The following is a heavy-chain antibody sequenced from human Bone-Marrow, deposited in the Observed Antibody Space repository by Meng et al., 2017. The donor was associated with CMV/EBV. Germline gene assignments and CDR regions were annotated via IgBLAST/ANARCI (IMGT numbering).Heavy chain of an antibody. CDR1: GYPVSANL. V-gene: IGHV3-53*01. Sequence: GESLKISCAATGYPVSANLMMWVRQAPGKGLEWVSIMFGDGRRFYADSVKGRFTVSGDDSKNTLDRQMNSLRAEDTAVYYCNSNHAAYWGQGTLVTVSS. CDR3: NSNHAAY. CDR2: MFGDGRR. J-gene: IGHJ4*02. D-gene: IGHD1-14*01.